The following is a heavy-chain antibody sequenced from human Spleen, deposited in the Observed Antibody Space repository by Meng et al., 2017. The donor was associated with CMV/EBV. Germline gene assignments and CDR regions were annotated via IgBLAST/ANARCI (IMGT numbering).Heavy chain of an antibody. J-gene: IGHJ5*02. CDR2: FDPEDGET. Sequence: YTLTEFSMHWVRQAPGKGLEWMGGFDPEDGETIYAQKFQGRVTMTEDTSTDTAYMELSSLRSEDTAVYYCATVEGAYCSSTSCYRLDPWGQGTLVTVSS. CDR3: ATVEGAYCSSTSCYRLDP. V-gene: IGHV1-24*01. CDR1: YTLTEFS. D-gene: IGHD2-2*01.